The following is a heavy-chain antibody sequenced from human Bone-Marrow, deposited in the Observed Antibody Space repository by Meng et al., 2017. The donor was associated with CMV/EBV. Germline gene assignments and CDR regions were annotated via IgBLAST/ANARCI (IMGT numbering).Heavy chain of an antibody. J-gene: IGHJ4*02. CDR3: ARDSEIRGVGAWGY. CDR1: GDTFSSYA. Sequence: QVQLWRSGAEGKRPGSSVKVSCTASGDTFSSYAISWVRQSPGQGLEWMGGIIPIFGTANYAQKFQGRVTITADESTSTAYMELSSLRSEDTAVYYCARDSEIRGVGAWGYWGQGTLVTVSS. CDR2: IIPIFGTA. D-gene: IGHD1-26*01. V-gene: IGHV1-69*12.